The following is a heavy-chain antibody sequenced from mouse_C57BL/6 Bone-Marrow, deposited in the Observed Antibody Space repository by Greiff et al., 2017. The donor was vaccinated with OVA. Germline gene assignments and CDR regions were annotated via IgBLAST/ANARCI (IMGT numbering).Heavy chain of an antibody. D-gene: IGHD2-1*01. CDR1: GFCFNTYA. Sequence: EVKLMESGRGLVQPKGSLKLSCAASGFCFNTYAMTWVRQAPGKGLEWVARIRSQSNNYATYYADSVKDRFTISRDESESMLYLQMNHLKTEDTAMYYCVREDGKVSWYAYWGKGTLVTVSA. V-gene: IGHV10-1*01. CDR2: IRSQSNNYAT. CDR3: VREDGKVSWYAY. J-gene: IGHJ3*01.